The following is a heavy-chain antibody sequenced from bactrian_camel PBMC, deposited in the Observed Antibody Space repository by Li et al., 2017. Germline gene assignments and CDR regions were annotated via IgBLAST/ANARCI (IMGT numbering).Heavy chain of an antibody. CDR1: GPTFSTYY. J-gene: IGHJ4*01. CDR2: INRSGGT. CDR3: GSLTEGY. V-gene: IGHV3S40*01. Sequence: VQLVESGGGLVQPGGSLRLSCAASGPTFSTYYMGWVRQAPGKGLEWVSTINRSGGTYYADSVKGRFTISRDNPKNTLYLQLNSLKTEDSAMYYCGSLTEGYWGQGTQVTVS.